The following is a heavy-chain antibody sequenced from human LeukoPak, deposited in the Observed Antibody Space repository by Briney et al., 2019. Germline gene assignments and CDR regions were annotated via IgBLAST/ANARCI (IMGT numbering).Heavy chain of an antibody. CDR1: GDSISSGDYY. J-gene: IGHJ5*02. V-gene: IGHV4-30-4*01. CDR3: AGGRKRYYGSGSTPFDP. Sequence: SETLSLTCTVSGDSISSGDYYWSWIRQPPGKGLEWIGNIYYSGSTYYHPSLKSRVTISVDTSKNQFSLNLSSVTAADTAVYYCAGGRKRYYGSGSTPFDPWGQGTLVTVSS. CDR2: IYYSGST. D-gene: IGHD3-10*01.